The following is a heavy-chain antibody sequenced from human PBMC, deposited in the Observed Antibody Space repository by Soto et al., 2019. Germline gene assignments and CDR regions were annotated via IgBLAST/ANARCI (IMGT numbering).Heavy chain of an antibody. V-gene: IGHV1-18*01. CDR2: ISAYNGNT. Sequence: QVQLVQSGAEVKKPGASVKVSCKASGYTFTSYGISWVRQAPGQGLEWMGWISAYNGNTNYAQKLQGRVTMTTDTSKSTAYMELRSLRSDDTAVYYCARVPAGPNYYYYGMDVWGQGTTVTVSS. CDR3: ARVPAGPNYYYYGMDV. D-gene: IGHD2-2*01. J-gene: IGHJ6*02. CDR1: GYTFTSYG.